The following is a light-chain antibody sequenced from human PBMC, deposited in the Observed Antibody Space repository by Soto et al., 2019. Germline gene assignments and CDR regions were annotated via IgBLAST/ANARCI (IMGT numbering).Light chain of an antibody. CDR1: QSVSGW. Sequence: DIQITHSPSTLSASVGDTVTVTFRASQSVSGWLAWYQQKPGEAPKLLIYDASALPRGVPSRFSGSGSGTKFTLTIASLQPDDFATYYCQKYETFSGKFGPGTKVDIK. J-gene: IGKJ1*01. CDR3: QKYETFSGK. CDR2: DAS. V-gene: IGKV1-5*01.